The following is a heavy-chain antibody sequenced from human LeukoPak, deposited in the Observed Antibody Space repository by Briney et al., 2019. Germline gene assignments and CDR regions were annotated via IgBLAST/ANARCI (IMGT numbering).Heavy chain of an antibody. CDR1: NDSINNFY. Sequence: SETLSLTCSVSNDSINNFYWTWIRQPAGRGLEWIGTVSTSDTPHYNPSLNSRVAISIDKSQTHFSLRLISVTAADTAVYFCAGDYSSLVMGHWGQGTPVTVSS. CDR3: AGDYSSLVMGH. D-gene: IGHD4-17*01. V-gene: IGHV4-4*07. CDR2: VSTSDTP. J-gene: IGHJ4*02.